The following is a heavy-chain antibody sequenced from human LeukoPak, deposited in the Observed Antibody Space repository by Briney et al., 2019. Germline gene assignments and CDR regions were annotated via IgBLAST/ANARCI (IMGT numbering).Heavy chain of an antibody. J-gene: IGHJ5*02. CDR2: ITYDGSNK. CDR1: GFTFSSYA. CDR3: ARDSDSSGPNWFDP. D-gene: IGHD3-22*01. V-gene: IGHV3-30-3*01. Sequence: PGRSLRLSCAASGFTFSSYAMHWVRQAPGKGLEWVAVITYDGSNKYYADSVKGRFTISRDNSKNTLYLQMNSLRAEDTAVYYCARDSDSSGPNWFDPWGQGTLVTVSS.